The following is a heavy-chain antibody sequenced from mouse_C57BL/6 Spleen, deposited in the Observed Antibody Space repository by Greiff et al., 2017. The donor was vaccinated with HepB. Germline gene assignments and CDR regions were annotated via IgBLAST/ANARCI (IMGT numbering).Heavy chain of an antibody. Sequence: EVQLVESGGGLVKPGGSLKLSCAASGFTFSDYGMHWVRQAPEKGLEWVAYISSGSSTIYYADTVKGRFTISRDNAKNTLFLQMTIRRSEDTAMYYCARAGKRDYFDYWGQGTTLTVSS. CDR3: ARAGKRDYFDY. D-gene: IGHD4-1*01. J-gene: IGHJ2*01. CDR1: GFTFSDYG. CDR2: ISSGSSTI. V-gene: IGHV5-17*01.